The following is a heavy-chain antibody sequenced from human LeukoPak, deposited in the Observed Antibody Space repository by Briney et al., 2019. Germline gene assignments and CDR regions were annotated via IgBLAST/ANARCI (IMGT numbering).Heavy chain of an antibody. CDR2: INQDGSAK. D-gene: IGHD3-22*01. V-gene: IGHV3-7*01. CDR3: ARGDYYDSSGDYTDAFDI. Sequence: GGSLRLSCAASGFTFSSYWMSWVRQAPGKGLEWVANINQDGSAKYYVDSVKGRFTMSRDNAKNSVYLQMNNLRAEDTALYYCARGDYYDSSGDYTDAFDISGQGTMVTVSS. J-gene: IGHJ3*02. CDR1: GFTFSSYW.